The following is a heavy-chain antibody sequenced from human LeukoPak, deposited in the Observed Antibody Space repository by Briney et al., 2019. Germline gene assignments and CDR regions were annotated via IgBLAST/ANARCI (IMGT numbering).Heavy chain of an antibody. V-gene: IGHV4-34*01. Sequence: PSETLSLTCAVYGGSFSGYYWSWIRQPPGKGLEWIGEINHSGSTNYNPSLKSRVTISVDTSKNQFSLKLTSVTAADTAVYYCARLVAVITIPYFDYWGQGTLVTVSS. J-gene: IGHJ4*02. CDR3: ARLVAVITIPYFDY. D-gene: IGHD3-22*01. CDR2: INHSGST. CDR1: GGSFSGYY.